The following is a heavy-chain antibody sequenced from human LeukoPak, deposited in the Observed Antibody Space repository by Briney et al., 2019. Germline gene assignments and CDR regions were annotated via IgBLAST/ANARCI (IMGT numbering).Heavy chain of an antibody. CDR1: GGSISSYY. CDR2: THTSGST. D-gene: IGHD3-10*01. J-gene: IGHJ4*02. Sequence: PSETLSLTCTVSGGSISSYYWSWIRQPAGKGLEWIGRTHTSGSTNYNLSLKSRVTMSVDTSKNQFSLKLTSVTAADTAVYYCARDTYYYGSGTYYFNYWGQGTLVTVSS. CDR3: ARDTYYYGSGTYYFNY. V-gene: IGHV4-4*07.